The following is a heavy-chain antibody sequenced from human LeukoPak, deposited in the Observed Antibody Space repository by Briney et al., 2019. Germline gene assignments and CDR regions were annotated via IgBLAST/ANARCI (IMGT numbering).Heavy chain of an antibody. J-gene: IGHJ4*02. CDR3: ARDRYYYDSSGSPFDY. CDR2: IYTSGST. Sequence: SETLSLTCSVSGGSISSYYWSWIRQPAGKGLEWIGRIYTSGSTNYNPSLKSRVTMSVDTSKNPFSLKRSSVTAADTAVYYCARDRYYYDSSGSPFDYWGQGTLVTVSS. V-gene: IGHV4-4*07. CDR1: GGSISSYY. D-gene: IGHD3-22*01.